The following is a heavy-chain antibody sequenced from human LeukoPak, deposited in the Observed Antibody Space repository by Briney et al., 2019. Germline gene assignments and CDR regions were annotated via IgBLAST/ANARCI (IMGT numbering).Heavy chain of an antibody. CDR2: ISSSTNYI. CDR1: GFTFSNSY. D-gene: IGHD1-1*01. V-gene: IGHV3-21*01. Sequence: GGSLRLSCAASGFTFSNSYMNWVRQAPGKGLEWVSSISSSTNYIYYADSVKGRFTISRDNAKNALYLQMNSLRAEDTAVYYCARDRLLEDRDYNSYYYMDVWGIGTTVTVSS. CDR3: ARDRLLEDRDYNSYYYMDV. J-gene: IGHJ6*03.